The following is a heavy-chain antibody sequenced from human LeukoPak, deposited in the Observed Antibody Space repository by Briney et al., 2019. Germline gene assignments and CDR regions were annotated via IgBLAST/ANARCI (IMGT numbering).Heavy chain of an antibody. CDR2: ISSSGDTI. Sequence: PGGSLRLSCAVSGFTFSSYEMDWVRQAPGKGLEWVSYISSSGDTIYYADSVKGRFTFSRDNAKNSLYLQMNSLRAEDTAVYYCARDSYYDGPSVRWFDPWGQGTLVTVSS. CDR1: GFTFSSYE. V-gene: IGHV3-48*03. D-gene: IGHD3-16*01. J-gene: IGHJ5*02. CDR3: ARDSYYDGPSVRWFDP.